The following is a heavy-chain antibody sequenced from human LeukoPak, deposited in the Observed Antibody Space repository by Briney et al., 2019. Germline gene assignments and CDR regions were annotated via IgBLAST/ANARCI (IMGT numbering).Heavy chain of an antibody. CDR3: TTEVTIFGVVIAY. V-gene: IGHV3-15*01. CDR2: IKSKTDGGTT. CDR1: KFTVSSNY. J-gene: IGHJ4*02. D-gene: IGHD3-3*01. Sequence: GGSLRLSCAGSKFTVSSNYMSWVRQAPGKGLEWVGRIKSKTDGGTTDYAAPVKGRFTISRDDSKNTLYLQMNSLKTEDTAVYYCTTEVTIFGVVIAYWGQGTLVTVSS.